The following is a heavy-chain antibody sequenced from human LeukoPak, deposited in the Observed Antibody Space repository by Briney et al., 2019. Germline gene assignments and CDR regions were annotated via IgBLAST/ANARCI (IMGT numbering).Heavy chain of an antibody. CDR3: ARLDHGVGMDV. CDR2: ISSTSNTI. D-gene: IGHD1-1*01. V-gene: IGHV3-48*04. Sequence: QPGGSLRLSCAASGFIFSNYSMNWVRQAPGKGLEWVSWISSTSNTIYYADSVKGRFTISRDNAKNSLYLQMNSPRAEDTAVYYCARLDHGVGMDVWGQGTTVTVSS. J-gene: IGHJ6*02. CDR1: GFIFSNYS.